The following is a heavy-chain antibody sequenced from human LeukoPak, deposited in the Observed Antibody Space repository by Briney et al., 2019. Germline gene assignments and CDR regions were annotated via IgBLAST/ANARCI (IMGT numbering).Heavy chain of an antibody. J-gene: IGHJ3*02. CDR1: GFTFSNYA. CDR3: ARGGYSGYVTFDI. CDR2: ISSTSSNI. V-gene: IGHV3-21*01. D-gene: IGHD5-12*01. Sequence: PGGSLRLSCVASGFTFSNYAMNWGRQAPGKGLEWVSSISSTSSNIYYADSVKGRFTISRDNAKNSLYLQMNSLRAEDTAVYYCARGGYSGYVTFDIWGQGTMVTVSS.